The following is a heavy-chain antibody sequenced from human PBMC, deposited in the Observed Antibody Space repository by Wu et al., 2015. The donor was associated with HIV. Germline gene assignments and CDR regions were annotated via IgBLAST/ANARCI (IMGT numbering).Heavy chain of an antibody. CDR1: GGTFSSYA. J-gene: IGHJ4*02. Sequence: QVQLVQSGAEVKKPGSSVKVSCKASGGTFSSYAISWVRQAPGQGLEWMAWISGHNGHRDYAQKFQGRVTVTTDTSTTTAYMEVRSLTSDDTAMYYCARCRAIAVAGTGLFDYWGQGTLVTVSS. V-gene: IGHV1-18*01. D-gene: IGHD6-19*01. CDR3: ARCRAIAVAGTGLFDY. CDR2: ISGHNGHR.